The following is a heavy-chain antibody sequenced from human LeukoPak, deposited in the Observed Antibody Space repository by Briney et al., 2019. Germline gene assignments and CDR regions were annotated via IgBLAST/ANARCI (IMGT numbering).Heavy chain of an antibody. D-gene: IGHD4-11*01. Sequence: SETLSLTCTVSGGSISGYYWSWIRQPAGKGLEWIGRIYTSGSTNYNPSLKSRVTLSVDTSKNQFSLKLRSVTAADTAVYYCARDLDYTYRWFDPWGQGTLVTVSS. CDR3: ARDLDYTYRWFDP. V-gene: IGHV4-4*07. CDR1: GGSISGYY. CDR2: IYTSGST. J-gene: IGHJ5*02.